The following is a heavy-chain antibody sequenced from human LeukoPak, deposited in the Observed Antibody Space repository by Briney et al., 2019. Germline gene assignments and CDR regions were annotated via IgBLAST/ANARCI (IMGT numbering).Heavy chain of an antibody. CDR2: IYYSGGT. Sequence: PSETLSLTCTAFGGSISADDWAWLRQPPGKGLEWIGGIYYSGGTYYNPSLKSRVTISVDTSKNQFSLKLNSVSASDTAVYYCARLRILYGDYVYFDYWGQGTLVTVSS. V-gene: IGHV4-39*01. CDR3: ARLRILYGDYVYFDY. J-gene: IGHJ4*02. CDR1: GGSISADD. D-gene: IGHD4-17*01.